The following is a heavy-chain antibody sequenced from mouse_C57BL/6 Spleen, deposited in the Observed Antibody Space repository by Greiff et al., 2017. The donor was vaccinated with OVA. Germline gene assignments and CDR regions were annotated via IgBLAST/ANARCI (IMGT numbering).Heavy chain of an antibody. CDR2: IYPRDGST. D-gene: IGHD1-1*01. V-gene: IGHV1-85*01. Sequence: QVQLQQSGPELVKPGASVKLSCKASGYTFTSYYINWVKQRPGQGLEWIGWIYPRDGSTKYNEKFKGKATLTVDTSSSTAYMELHSLTAEDAAVYYCARPYYYGSSSAGFAYWGQGTLVTVSA. CDR1: GYTFTSYY. J-gene: IGHJ3*01. CDR3: ARPYYYGSSSAGFAY.